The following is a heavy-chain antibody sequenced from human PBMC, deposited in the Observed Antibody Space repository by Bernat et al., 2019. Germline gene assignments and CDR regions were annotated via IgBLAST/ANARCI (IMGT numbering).Heavy chain of an antibody. J-gene: IGHJ2*01. CDR3: ARGRRSTGWYGERGYWYFDL. V-gene: IGHV3-48*03. CDR1: GFTLSNYE. Sequence: EVQLVESGGGLVQPGGSLRLSCAAPGFTLSNYEMNWVRQAPGKGLEWVSYISSSGGSIYYADSLRGRFTISRDNAKNSLYLQMNSLRAEDTALYYCARGRRSTGWYGERGYWYFDLWGRGTLVTVSS. D-gene: IGHD6-19*01. CDR2: ISSSGGSI.